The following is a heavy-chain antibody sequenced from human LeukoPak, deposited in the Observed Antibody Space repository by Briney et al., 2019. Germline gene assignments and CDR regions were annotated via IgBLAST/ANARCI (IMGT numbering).Heavy chain of an antibody. Sequence: SETLSLTCTVSGGSISSYYWSWIRQPPGKGLEWIGYIYYSRSTNYNPSLKSRVTITVDTSKNQFSLKLSSVTAADTAVYYCARVSSTRDAFDIWGQGTMVTVSS. CDR3: ARVSSTRDAFDI. V-gene: IGHV4-59*01. D-gene: IGHD2/OR15-2a*01. CDR1: GGSISSYY. CDR2: IYYSRST. J-gene: IGHJ3*02.